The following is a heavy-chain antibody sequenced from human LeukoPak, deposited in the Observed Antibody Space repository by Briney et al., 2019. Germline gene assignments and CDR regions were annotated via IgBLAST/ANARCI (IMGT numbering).Heavy chain of an antibody. CDR3: AKVAARYSSPLPHAFDI. CDR2: ISGSGGST. CDR1: GFTFSSYA. D-gene: IGHD6-13*01. V-gene: IGHV3-23*01. Sequence: GGSLRLSCAASGFTFSSYAMSWVRQAPGKGLEWVSGISGSGGSTYYADSVKGRFTISRDNSKNTLYLQMNSLRAEDTAVYYCAKVAARYSSPLPHAFDIWGQGTMVTVSS. J-gene: IGHJ3*02.